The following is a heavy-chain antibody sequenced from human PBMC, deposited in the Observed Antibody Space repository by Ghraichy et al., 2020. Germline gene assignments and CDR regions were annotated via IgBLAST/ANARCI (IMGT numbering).Heavy chain of an antibody. V-gene: IGHV1-46*01. CDR3: ARERTDFYCGGDCWYNWFDP. CDR2: INPSGGST. D-gene: IGHD2-21*02. Sequence: VKVSCKASGYTFTSYYMHWVRQAPGQGLEWMGIINPSGGSTSYAQKFQGRVTMTRDTSTSTVYMELSSLRSEDTAVYYCARERTDFYCGGDCWYNWFDPWGQGTLVTVSS. J-gene: IGHJ5*02. CDR1: GYTFTSYY.